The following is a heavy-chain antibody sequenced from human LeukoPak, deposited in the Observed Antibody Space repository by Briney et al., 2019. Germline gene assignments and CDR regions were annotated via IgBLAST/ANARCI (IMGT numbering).Heavy chain of an antibody. CDR2: ISSGSGHI. Sequence: PGGSLRLSCAASGFTFSAYSMNWVRQAPGKGLEWDSFISSGSGHIYYADSLQGRFTISRDNAKNSLYLQMNSLRAEDTAIYYCARVFSDSDYWGQGTPVTVSS. J-gene: IGHJ4*02. CDR1: GFTFSAYS. D-gene: IGHD3-22*01. CDR3: ARVFSDSDY. V-gene: IGHV3-21*01.